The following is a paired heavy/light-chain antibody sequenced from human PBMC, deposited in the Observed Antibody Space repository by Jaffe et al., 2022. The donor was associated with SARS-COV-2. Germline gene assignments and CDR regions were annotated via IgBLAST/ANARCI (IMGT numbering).Light chain of an antibody. CDR1: SSDVGGYNY. J-gene: IGLJ2*01. V-gene: IGLV2-14*01. CDR2: EVS. Sequence: QSALTQPASVSGSPGQSITISCTGTSSDVGGYNYVSWYQQHPGKAPKLTIYEVSNRPSGVSNRFSGSKSGNTASLTISGLQAEDEADYYCSSYTSSNTRVFGGGTKLTVL. CDR3: SSYTSSNTRV.
Heavy chain of an antibody. J-gene: IGHJ4*02. CDR2: IHYSGST. CDR1: GGSISSYF. V-gene: IGHV4-59*01. CDR3: AREIPTPYYFDY. Sequence: QVQLQESGPGLVKPSETLSLTCTVSGGSISSYFWNWIRQPPGKGLEWIGYIHYSGSTDYNPSLKGPVTISVDTSKNQFSLKLSSVTAADTAVYYCAREIPTPYYFDYWGQGTLVTVSS.